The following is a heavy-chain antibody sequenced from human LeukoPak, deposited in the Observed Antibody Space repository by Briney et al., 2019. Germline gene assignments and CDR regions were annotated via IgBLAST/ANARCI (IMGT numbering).Heavy chain of an antibody. J-gene: IGHJ4*02. CDR3: ARAVTVAGSSDY. CDR1: GGPFSGYY. V-gene: IGHV4-34*01. CDR2: INHSGST. Sequence: PSETLSLTSAVNGGPFSGYYWSWFRHPPGKGLEWIGEINHSGSTNYNPSLKSRVTISVDTSKNQFSLKLSSVTAADTAVYYCARAVTVAGSSDYWGQGTLVTVSS. D-gene: IGHD6-19*01.